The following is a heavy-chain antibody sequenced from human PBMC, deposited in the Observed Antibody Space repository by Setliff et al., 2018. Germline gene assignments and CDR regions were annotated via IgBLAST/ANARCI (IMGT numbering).Heavy chain of an antibody. Sequence: PSETLSLTCTVSRGSINSHYWSWIRQPAGKGLEWIERIFGSGSTNYNPSLKSRVTMSIDTSKNQFFLKVRSVTAADTAVYYCARDRGSNNSPEDFDYWGQGTLVTVSS. CDR2: IFGSGST. J-gene: IGHJ4*02. D-gene: IGHD1-1*01. CDR3: ARDRGSNNSPEDFDY. CDR1: RGSINSHY. V-gene: IGHV4-4*07.